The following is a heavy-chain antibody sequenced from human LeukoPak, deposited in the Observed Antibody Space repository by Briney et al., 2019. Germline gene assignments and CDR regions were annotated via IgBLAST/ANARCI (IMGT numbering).Heavy chain of an antibody. V-gene: IGHV4-34*01. J-gene: IGHJ2*01. CDR2: INYSGST. CDR1: GGSFSGYY. Sequence: PSETLSLTCAVYGGSFSGYYWSWIRQPPGKGLEWIGEINYSGSTNYNPSLKSRVTISVDTSKNQFSLKLSSVTAADTAVYYCARGQYHLLYWYFDLWGRGTLVTVSS. CDR3: ARGQYHLLYWYFDL. D-gene: IGHD2-2*01.